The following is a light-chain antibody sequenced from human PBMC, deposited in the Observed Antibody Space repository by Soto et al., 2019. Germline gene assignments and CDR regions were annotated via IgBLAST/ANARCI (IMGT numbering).Light chain of an antibody. Sequence: EIVLTQSPGTLSLSPGERATLSCRASQSVSSSYLAWYQQKPGQAPRPLIYGASSRAIVIPDRFSGSGYGTDFTLTISRLEPEDFAVYYCQQYGSSPWTFGQGTKVEIK. CDR1: QSVSSSY. V-gene: IGKV3-20*01. CDR2: GAS. CDR3: QQYGSSPWT. J-gene: IGKJ1*01.